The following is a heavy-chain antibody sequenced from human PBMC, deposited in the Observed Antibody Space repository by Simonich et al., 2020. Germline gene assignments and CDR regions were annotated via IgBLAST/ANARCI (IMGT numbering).Heavy chain of an antibody. V-gene: IGHV4-38-2*01. CDR1: GYSISSGYY. D-gene: IGHD6-13*01. CDR2: IYHSGIT. Sequence: QVQLQESGPGLAKPSETLSLTCAVSGYSISSGYYWGWIRQPPGKGLEWIGSIYHSGITSSNPSLKSRVTISVDTSKNQFSLKLSSVTAADTAVYYCARVGYSNYYYYGMDVWGQGTTVTVSS. J-gene: IGHJ6*02. CDR3: ARVGYSNYYYYGMDV.